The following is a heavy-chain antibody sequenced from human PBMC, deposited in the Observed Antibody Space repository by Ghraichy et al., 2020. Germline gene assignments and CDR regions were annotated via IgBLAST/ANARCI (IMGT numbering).Heavy chain of an antibody. Sequence: GESLNISCAASGFTFSSYAMSWVRQAPGKGLEWVSAISGSGGSTYYADSVKGRFTISRDNSKNTLYLQMNSLRAEDTAVYYCANHRTGYKNIDYWGQGTLVTVSS. CDR1: GFTFSSYA. D-gene: IGHD3-9*01. V-gene: IGHV3-23*01. CDR2: ISGSGGST. CDR3: ANHRTGYKNIDY. J-gene: IGHJ4*02.